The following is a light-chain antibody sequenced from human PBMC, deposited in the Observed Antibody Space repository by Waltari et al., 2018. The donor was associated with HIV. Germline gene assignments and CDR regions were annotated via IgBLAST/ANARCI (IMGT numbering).Light chain of an antibody. Sequence: DIRLTQSPSSLSASAGDRVAITCRAGQNVGAFLAWYQQKPGKPPNLLIFQASILEGGVPSRFSGSVSGSDFTLTINGLQSDDFATYYCHQYASFSGTFGQGTKVEL. CDR1: QNVGAF. CDR2: QAS. J-gene: IGKJ1*01. V-gene: IGKV1-5*03. CDR3: HQYASFSGT.